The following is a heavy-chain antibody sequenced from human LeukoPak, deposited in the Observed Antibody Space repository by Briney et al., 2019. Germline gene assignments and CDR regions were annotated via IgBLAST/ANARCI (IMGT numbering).Heavy chain of an antibody. J-gene: IGHJ4*02. CDR2: IYYSGST. D-gene: IGHD3-3*01. V-gene: IGHV4-59*01. Sequence: SETLSLTCTVSGGSISSYYWSWIRQPPGKGLEWIGYIYYSGSTNYNPSLKSRVTISVDTSKNQFSLKLSSVTAADTAVYYCARAGRWRGVFGYWGQGTLVTVSS. CDR1: GGSISSYY. CDR3: ARAGRWRGVFGY.